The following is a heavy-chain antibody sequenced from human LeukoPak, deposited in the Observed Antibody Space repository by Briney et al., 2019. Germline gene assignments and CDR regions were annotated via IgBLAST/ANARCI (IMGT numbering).Heavy chain of an antibody. V-gene: IGHV1-18*01. J-gene: IGHJ3*02. D-gene: IGHD2-15*01. CDR3: ARDPGYCSGGSCYSAAFDI. CDR1: GYTFTSYG. CDR2: ISAYNGNT. Sequence: ASVKVSCKASGYTFTSYGISWVRQAPGQGLEWMGWISAYNGNTNYAQKLQGRVTMTTDTSTSTAYMELRSLRSDDTAVYYCARDPGYCSGGSCYSAAFDIWGQGTMVTVSS.